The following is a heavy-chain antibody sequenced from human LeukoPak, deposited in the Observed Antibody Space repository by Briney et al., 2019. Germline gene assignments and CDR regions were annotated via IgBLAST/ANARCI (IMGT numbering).Heavy chain of an antibody. J-gene: IGHJ4*02. Sequence: PSETLSLTCAVSGYSITSGYYWAWIRQPPGKGLEWIGNIYHSGSTYYNASLRSRVTKSVDTSKNQFSLKLSSVTAADTAVYYCARRCSNYFFDYWGQGTLVTVSS. D-gene: IGHD4-11*01. V-gene: IGHV4-38-2*01. CDR2: IYHSGST. CDR1: GYSITSGYY. CDR3: ARRCSNYFFDY.